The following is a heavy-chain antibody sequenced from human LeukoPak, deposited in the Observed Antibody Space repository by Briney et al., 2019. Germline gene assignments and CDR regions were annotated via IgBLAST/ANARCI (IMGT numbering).Heavy chain of an antibody. CDR3: ARARASYNPFDY. Sequence: PGGSLRLSCAGSGLTFKTYYMNWVRQAAGKGLEWVATINQDGSEKFYVDSVKGRFTISRDNAKNSLYLQMNSLRAEDTAVYYCARARASYNPFDYWGQGTLATVSS. D-gene: IGHD5-24*01. CDR2: INQDGSEK. J-gene: IGHJ4*02. V-gene: IGHV3-7*02. CDR1: GLTFKTYY.